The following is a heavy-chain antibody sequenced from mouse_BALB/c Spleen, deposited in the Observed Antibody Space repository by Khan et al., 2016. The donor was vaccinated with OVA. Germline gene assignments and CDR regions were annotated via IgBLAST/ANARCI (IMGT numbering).Heavy chain of an antibody. Sequence: VQLKESGTVLARPGASVKMSCKASGYIFTSYWMHWVKQRPGQGLEWIAGIFPGNSDTGYNQKFKGKAKLTAVTPASTAYMELSSLTNEDSSVDYCARAGYGAFAYWGQGTLVTVAA. V-gene: IGHV1-5*01. CDR2: IFPGNSDT. CDR1: GYIFTSYW. J-gene: IGHJ3*01. D-gene: IGHD1-1*01. CDR3: ARAGYGAFAY.